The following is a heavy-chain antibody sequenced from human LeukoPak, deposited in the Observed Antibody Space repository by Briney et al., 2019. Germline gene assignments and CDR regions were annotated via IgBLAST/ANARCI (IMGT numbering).Heavy chain of an antibody. J-gene: IGHJ6*03. V-gene: IGHV1-18*01. CDR3: ARRNYWTTGGTNYYYYYMDV. Sequence: ASVKVSCKASGYTFTSYGISWVRQAPGQGLEWMGWISAYNGNTNYAQKLQGRVTMTTDTSTSTAYMELRSLRSDDTAVYYCARRNYWTTGGTNYYYYYMDVWGKGTTVTVSS. D-gene: IGHD4-23*01. CDR1: GYTFTSYG. CDR2: ISAYNGNT.